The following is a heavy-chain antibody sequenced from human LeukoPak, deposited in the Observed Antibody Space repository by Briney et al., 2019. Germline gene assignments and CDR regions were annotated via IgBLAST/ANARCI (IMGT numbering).Heavy chain of an antibody. Sequence: SETLSLTCTVSGYSISFGYYWGWIRQPPGKGLEWIGSIYHSGSTYYNPSLKSRVTMSADTSKNQFSLKLSSVTAADTAVYYCATQYSSSWYSWFDPWGQGTLVTVSS. CDR3: ATQYSSSWYSWFDP. D-gene: IGHD6-13*01. V-gene: IGHV4-38-2*02. J-gene: IGHJ5*02. CDR2: IYHSGST. CDR1: GYSISFGYY.